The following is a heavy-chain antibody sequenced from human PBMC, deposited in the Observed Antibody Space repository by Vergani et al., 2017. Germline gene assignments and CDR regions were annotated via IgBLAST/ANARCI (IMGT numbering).Heavy chain of an antibody. J-gene: IGHJ4*02. Sequence: QVRLQESGPGLVKPSETLSLICTVSGVSITTYYWIWVRQPPGKGLEWLGYIYYSGSTTYNPSLKSRLTISVDTSKNQFSLRMSSVTAADTALYYCAGDSSSWQREDYWGQGTLVTVSS. CDR3: AGDSSSWQREDY. CDR1: GVSITTYY. D-gene: IGHD6-13*01. V-gene: IGHV4-59*01. CDR2: IYYSGST.